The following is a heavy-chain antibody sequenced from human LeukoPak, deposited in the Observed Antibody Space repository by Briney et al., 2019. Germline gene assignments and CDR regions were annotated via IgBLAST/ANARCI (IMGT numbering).Heavy chain of an antibody. Sequence: PSETLTLTCAVYGGSFSGYYWSWLRQPPGKGLEWIGEINHSGSTNYNPSLTSRVTISVDTSKNQFSLKLSSVTAADTAVYYCARGARSSSSWRLGNWFDPWGQGTLVTVSS. V-gene: IGHV4-34*01. CDR2: INHSGST. CDR3: ARGARSSSSWRLGNWFDP. J-gene: IGHJ5*02. D-gene: IGHD6-13*01. CDR1: GGSFSGYY.